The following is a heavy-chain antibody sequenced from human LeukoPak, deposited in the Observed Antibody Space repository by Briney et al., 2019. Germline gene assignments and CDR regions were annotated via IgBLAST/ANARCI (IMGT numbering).Heavy chain of an antibody. Sequence: QPGRSLRLSCAASGFTFSSYAMHWVRQAPGKGLEWVAVISYDGSNKYYADSVKGRFTISRDNSENTLYLQMNSLRAEDTAVYYCARDLTTVVTPDYWGQGTLVTVSS. V-gene: IGHV3-30-3*01. D-gene: IGHD4-23*01. J-gene: IGHJ4*02. CDR1: GFTFSSYA. CDR3: ARDLTTVVTPDY. CDR2: ISYDGSNK.